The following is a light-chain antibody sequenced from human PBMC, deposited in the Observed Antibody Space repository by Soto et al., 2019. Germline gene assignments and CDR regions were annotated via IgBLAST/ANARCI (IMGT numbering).Light chain of an antibody. CDR2: GNI. J-gene: IGLJ1*01. Sequence: QSVLTQPPSVSGAPGQRVTISCTGSTSNIGAGYDVHWYQLLPGTAPKLVIYGNINRPSGVPDRFSGSRSGTSASLAITGLQAEDEADYYCQSYDSSLSASVFGTGTKLTVL. V-gene: IGLV1-40*01. CDR1: TSNIGAGYD. CDR3: QSYDSSLSASV.